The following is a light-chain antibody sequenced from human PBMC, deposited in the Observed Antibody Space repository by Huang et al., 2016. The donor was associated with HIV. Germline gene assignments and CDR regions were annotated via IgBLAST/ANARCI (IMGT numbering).Light chain of an antibody. CDR2: AAS. CDR1: QSISTF. Sequence: DIQMTQSPSSLSASVGDRVTITCRTSQSISTFLNWYQQIPGTAPKLLIHAASRLQSGVPSRFSGTGSGTHFTLTISSLQPEDFATYYCQQSSSAPLTFGGGTKVEIK. CDR3: QQSSSAPLT. V-gene: IGKV1-39*01. J-gene: IGKJ4*01.